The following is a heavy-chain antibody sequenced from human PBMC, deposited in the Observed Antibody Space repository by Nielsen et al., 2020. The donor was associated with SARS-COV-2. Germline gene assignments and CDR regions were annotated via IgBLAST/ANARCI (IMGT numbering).Heavy chain of an antibody. V-gene: IGHV4-61*08. D-gene: IGHD1-26*01. CDR2: IYYSGST. CDR1: GGSISSGGYY. CDR3: ARSPWIVGDFDY. Sequence: SETLSLTCTVSGGSISSGGYYWSWIRQPPGKGLEWIGYIYYSGSTNYNPSLKSRVTISVDTSKNQFSLKLSSVTAADTAVYYCARSPWIVGDFDYWGQGTLVTVSS. J-gene: IGHJ4*02.